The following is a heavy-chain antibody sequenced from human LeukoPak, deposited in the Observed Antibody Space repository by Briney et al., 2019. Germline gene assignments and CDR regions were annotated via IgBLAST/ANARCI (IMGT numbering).Heavy chain of an antibody. CDR3: ARGEYYYGSGD. CDR1: GFTFSSYW. V-gene: IGHV3-7*01. Sequence: PGGSLRLSCAAPGFTFSSYWMSWVRQAPGKGLEWVANIKQDGSEKYYVDSVKGRFTISRDNAKNSLYLQMNSLRAEDTAVYYCARGEYYYGSGDWGQGTLVTVSS. D-gene: IGHD3-10*01. CDR2: IKQDGSEK. J-gene: IGHJ4*02.